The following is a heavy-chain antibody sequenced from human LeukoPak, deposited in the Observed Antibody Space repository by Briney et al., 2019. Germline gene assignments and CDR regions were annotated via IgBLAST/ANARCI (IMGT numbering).Heavy chain of an antibody. J-gene: IGHJ6*02. V-gene: IGHV4-38-2*02. D-gene: IGHD2-2*01. Sequence: SETLSLTCTVSGYSISSGYYWGWIRQPPGKGLEWIGSIYHSGSTYYNPSLKSRVTISVDTSKNQFSLKLSSVTAADTAVYYCAREKNLGYCSSTSCYGNYYYYGMDVWGQGTTVTVSS. CDR1: GYSISSGYY. CDR3: AREKNLGYCSSTSCYGNYYYYGMDV. CDR2: IYHSGST.